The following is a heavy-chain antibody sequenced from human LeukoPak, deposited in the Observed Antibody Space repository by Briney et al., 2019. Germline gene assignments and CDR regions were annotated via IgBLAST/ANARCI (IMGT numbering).Heavy chain of an antibody. Sequence: GGSLRLSCAASGFTFSSYGMSWVRQAPGKGLGWVSAISGSGGSTYYADSVKGRFTISRDNSKNTLYLQMNSLRAEDTAVYYCAKDVYGSGRMIDYWGQGTLVTVSS. CDR3: AKDVYGSGRMIDY. V-gene: IGHV3-23*01. D-gene: IGHD3-10*01. CDR2: ISGSGGST. CDR1: GFTFSSYG. J-gene: IGHJ4*02.